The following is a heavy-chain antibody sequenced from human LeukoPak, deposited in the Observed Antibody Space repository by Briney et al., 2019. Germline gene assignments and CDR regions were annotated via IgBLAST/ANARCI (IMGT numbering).Heavy chain of an antibody. Sequence: GGSLRLSCAASGFTVSSNYMSWVRQAPGKGLEWVSSISSSSSYKYYADSVKGRFTISRDNAKNSLYLQMNSLRAEDTAVYYCARSGIAAANFDYWGQGTLVTVSS. CDR2: ISSSSSYK. CDR3: ARSGIAAANFDY. J-gene: IGHJ4*02. CDR1: GFTVSSNY. V-gene: IGHV3-21*01. D-gene: IGHD6-13*01.